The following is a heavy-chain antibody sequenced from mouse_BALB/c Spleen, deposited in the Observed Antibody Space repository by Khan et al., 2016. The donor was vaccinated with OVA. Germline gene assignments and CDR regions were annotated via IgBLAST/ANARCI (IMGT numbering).Heavy chain of an antibody. CDR3: ARDGSRYNYAMDY. CDR1: GYSITSDYA. V-gene: IGHV3-2*02. D-gene: IGHD2-3*01. J-gene: IGHJ4*01. Sequence: EVQLQESGPGLVKPSQSLSLTCTVTGYSITSDYAWNWIRQFPGNKLEWMGYISYSGRTNYNPSLKSRISIQRKTSKNQFFLQLKSVTTEDTATYYCARDGSRYNYAMDYWGQGTSVTVSS. CDR2: ISYSGRT.